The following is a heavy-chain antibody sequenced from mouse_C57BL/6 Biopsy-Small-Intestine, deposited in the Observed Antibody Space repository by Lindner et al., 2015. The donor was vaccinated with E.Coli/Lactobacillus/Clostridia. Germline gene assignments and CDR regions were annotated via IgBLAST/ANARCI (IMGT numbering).Heavy chain of an antibody. CDR2: IYPGDGDT. Sequence: VQLQESGAELVKPGASVKISCKASGYAFSSYWMNWVKQRPGKGLEWIGQIYPGDGDTNYNGKFKGKATLTADKSSSTAYMQLSSLTSEDSAVYFCARFYDGYLLYAMDYWGQGTSVTVSS. D-gene: IGHD2-3*01. V-gene: IGHV1-80*01. J-gene: IGHJ4*01. CDR1: GYAFSSYW. CDR3: ARFYDGYLLYAMDY.